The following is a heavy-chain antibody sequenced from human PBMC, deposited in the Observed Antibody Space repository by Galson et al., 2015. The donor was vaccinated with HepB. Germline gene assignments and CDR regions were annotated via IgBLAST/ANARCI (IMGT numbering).Heavy chain of an antibody. CDR3: ARGFRSYCGSGSYRSYFDY. J-gene: IGHJ4*02. Sequence: ETLSLTCAVYGGSFSGYYWSWIRQPPGKGLEWIGEINHSGSTNYNPSLKSRVTISVDTSKNQFSLKLSSVTAADTAVYYCARGFRSYCGSGSYRSYFDYWGQGTLVTVSS. CDR1: GGSFSGYY. D-gene: IGHD3-10*01. V-gene: IGHV4-34*01. CDR2: INHSGST.